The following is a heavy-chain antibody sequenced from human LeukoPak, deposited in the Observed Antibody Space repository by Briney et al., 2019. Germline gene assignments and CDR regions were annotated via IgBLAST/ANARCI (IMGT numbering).Heavy chain of an antibody. Sequence: SETLSLTCTVSGFSISSGHYWGWTRQPPGKGLEWIASISHSGTTFYNPSPKSRVTISVDTSKNQFSLTVTSVTAADTAVYYCSRGQSISAVAVWGQGTLVTVSS. J-gene: IGHJ4*02. CDR2: ISHSGTT. V-gene: IGHV4-38-2*02. CDR1: GFSISSGHY. D-gene: IGHD6-13*01. CDR3: SRGQSISAVAV.